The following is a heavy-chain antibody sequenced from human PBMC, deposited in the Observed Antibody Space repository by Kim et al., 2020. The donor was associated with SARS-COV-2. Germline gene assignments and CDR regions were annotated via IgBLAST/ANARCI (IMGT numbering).Heavy chain of an antibody. Sequence: SETLSLTCAVYGGSFSSYSWLFLRPPPLPFLEWLGEINHSGNTNYNPSLKSRVTLSIDTSNNQFFLKVTSVTAADTAVYYCARNDILTGYPPDYWGQGTQVIVSS. CDR3: ARNDILTGYPPDY. D-gene: IGHD3-9*01. J-gene: IGHJ4*02. CDR2: INHSGNT. CDR1: GGSFSSYS. V-gene: IGHV4-34*01.